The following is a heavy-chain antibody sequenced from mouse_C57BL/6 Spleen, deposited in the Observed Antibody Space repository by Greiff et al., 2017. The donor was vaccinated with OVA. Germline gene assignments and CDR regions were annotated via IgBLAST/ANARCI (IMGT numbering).Heavy chain of an antibody. CDR1: GFNIKDYY. CDR2: IDPEDGET. CDR3: ARYPTVVASRYFDY. D-gene: IGHD1-1*01. V-gene: IGHV14-2*01. Sequence: VQLQQSGAELVKPGASVKLSCTASGFNIKDYYMHWVKQRTEQGLEWIGRIDPEDGETKYAAKFQGKATITADTSSNTAYLQLSSLTSEDTAVYYGARYPTVVASRYFDYWGQGTTLTVSS. J-gene: IGHJ2*01.